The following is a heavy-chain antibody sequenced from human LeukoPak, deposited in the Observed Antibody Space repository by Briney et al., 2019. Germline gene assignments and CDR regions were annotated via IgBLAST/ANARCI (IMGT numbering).Heavy chain of an antibody. Sequence: GRSLRLSCAASGFTFSSYGMHWVRQAPGKGLEWVAVIWYDGSNKYYADSVKGRFTISRDNSKNTLYLQMNSLRAEDTAVYYCAKELRGYSYGLRNNWFDPWGQGTLVTVSS. D-gene: IGHD5-18*01. CDR3: AKELRGYSYGLRNNWFDP. J-gene: IGHJ5*02. CDR2: IWYDGSNK. V-gene: IGHV3-33*06. CDR1: GFTFSSYG.